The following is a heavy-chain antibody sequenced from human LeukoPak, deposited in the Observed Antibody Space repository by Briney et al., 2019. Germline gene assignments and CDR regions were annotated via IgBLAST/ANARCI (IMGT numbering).Heavy chain of an antibody. CDR2: INPSGGST. J-gene: IGHJ6*03. V-gene: IGHV1-46*01. CDR3: ARAPGRQGHYMDV. Sequence: ASVNVSCKASGYTFTSYYMHWVRQAPGQGLEWMGIINPSGGSTSYAQKFQGRVTMTRDTSTSTVYMELSSLRSEDTAVYYCARAPGRQGHYMDVWGKGTKVTVSS. CDR1: GYTFTSYY.